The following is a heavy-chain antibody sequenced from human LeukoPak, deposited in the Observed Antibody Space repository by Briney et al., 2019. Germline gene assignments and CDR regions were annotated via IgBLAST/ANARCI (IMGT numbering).Heavy chain of an antibody. CDR1: GYTFTSYG. CDR2: ITAYNSNT. J-gene: IGHJ4*02. Sequence: ASVKVSCKASGYTFTSYGIIWVRQAPGQGLEWMGWITAYNSNTNYAQKLQGRVTMTTDTSTSTAYMELRSLRSDDTAVYYCARYIVVVPAALDYWGQGTLVTVSS. CDR3: ARYIVVVPAALDY. D-gene: IGHD2-2*01. V-gene: IGHV1-18*01.